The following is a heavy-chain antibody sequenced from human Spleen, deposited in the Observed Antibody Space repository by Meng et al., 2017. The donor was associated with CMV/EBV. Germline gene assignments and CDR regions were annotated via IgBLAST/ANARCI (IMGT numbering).Heavy chain of an antibody. V-gene: IGHV4-34*01. J-gene: IGHJ6*02. Sequence: SETLSLTCAVYGGSFSGYYWSWIRQPPGKGLEWIGEINHSGSTNYNPSLKSRVTISVDTSKNQFSLKLSSVTAADTAVYYCARGQVAARPGRKIPGSGMDVWGQGTTVT. CDR3: ARGQVAARPGRKIPGSGMDV. D-gene: IGHD6-6*01. CDR2: INHSGST. CDR1: GGSFSGYY.